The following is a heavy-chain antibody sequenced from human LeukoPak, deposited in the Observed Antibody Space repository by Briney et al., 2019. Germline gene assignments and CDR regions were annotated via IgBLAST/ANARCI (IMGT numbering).Heavy chain of an antibody. V-gene: IGHV3-23*01. CDR2: ISGSGGST. D-gene: IGHD6-19*01. CDR1: GFTFSSYA. J-gene: IGHJ4*02. Sequence: GGSLRLSCAASGFTFSSYAMSWVRQAPGKGLEWVSAISGSGGSTYYADSVKGRFTISRDNAKNSLYLQMNSLRAEDTAVYYCAVAALEGLFDYWGQGTLVTVSS. CDR3: AVAALEGLFDY.